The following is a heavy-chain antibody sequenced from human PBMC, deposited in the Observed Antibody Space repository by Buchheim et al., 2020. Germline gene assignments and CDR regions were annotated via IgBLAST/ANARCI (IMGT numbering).Heavy chain of an antibody. V-gene: IGHV1-2*02. CDR1: GLTFSDDY. CDR3: ARDPVPVSGTSLDY. Sequence: QVQLVQSGAEVRKSGASVKVSCKTSGLTFSDDYMNWVRQAPGQGLEWMGWIYLGAGDGQDSKKFQGRITLTRGTCISTAYMELNRLTSDDAAVYYCARDPVPVSGTSLDYWGQGT. J-gene: IGHJ4*02. D-gene: IGHD1-14*01. CDR2: IYLGAGDG.